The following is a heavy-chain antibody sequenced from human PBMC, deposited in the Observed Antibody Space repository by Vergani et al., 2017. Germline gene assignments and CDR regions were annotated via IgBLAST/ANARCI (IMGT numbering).Heavy chain of an antibody. CDR3: ARQXPGSGWSPGDFDD. CDR1: GGSITSSSYY. J-gene: IGHJ4*02. CDR2: IYHSGGA. D-gene: IGHD6-19*01. Sequence: QVQLQESGPGLVKPSETLSLICSVSGGSITSSSYYWGWIRQPPGKGLEWIGNIYHSGGAYYNPSLKSRVAISVDTSKNQFSLNVTSVTAADTAVYFCARQXPGSGWSPGDFDDWGQGILVTVSS. V-gene: IGHV4-39*01.